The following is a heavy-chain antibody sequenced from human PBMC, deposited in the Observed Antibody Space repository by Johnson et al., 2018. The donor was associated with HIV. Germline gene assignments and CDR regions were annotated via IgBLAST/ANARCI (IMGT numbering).Heavy chain of an antibody. CDR3: AKDLGTGDDAFDI. CDR2: ISYDGSNK. V-gene: IGHV3-30*04. D-gene: IGHD7-27*01. CDR1: GFTFSSYA. Sequence: QMQLVESGGGLVKPGGSLRLSCAASGFTFSSYAMHWVRQAPGKGLEWVAVISYDGSNKYYADSVKGRFTISRDNSKNTLYLQMNSLRAEDTAVYYCAKDLGTGDDAFDIWGQGTMVTVSS. J-gene: IGHJ3*02.